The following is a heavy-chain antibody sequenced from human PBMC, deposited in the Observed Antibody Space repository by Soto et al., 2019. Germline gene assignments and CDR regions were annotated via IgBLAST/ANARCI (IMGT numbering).Heavy chain of an antibody. CDR1: GGTFSTHG. CDR2: IIPIFGTP. CDR3: ARSLIQTFAYYYYGLDV. J-gene: IGHJ6*02. V-gene: IGHV1-69*12. Sequence: QVHLVQSGAEVKKPGSSVKVSCKASGGTFSTHGVNWVRLAPGQGLEWMGGIIPIFGTPNYAQKFQARVTISADDSTSTAYMELSNLRSEDTAVYYCARSLIQTFAYYYYGLDVWGQGTTVTVSS.